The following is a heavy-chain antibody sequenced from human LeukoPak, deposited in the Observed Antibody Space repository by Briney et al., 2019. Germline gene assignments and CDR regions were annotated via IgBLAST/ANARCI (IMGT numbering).Heavy chain of an antibody. CDR2: IIPIFGTA. D-gene: IGHD6-19*01. Sequence: ASVKVSCKASGGTFSSYAISWVRQAPGQGLEWMGGIIPIFGTANYAQKFHGRVTITADESTSTAYMELSSLRSEDTAVYYCARGGTSGWYFDYWGQGTLVTVSS. CDR3: ARGGTSGWYFDY. J-gene: IGHJ4*02. V-gene: IGHV1-69*13. CDR1: GGTFSSYA.